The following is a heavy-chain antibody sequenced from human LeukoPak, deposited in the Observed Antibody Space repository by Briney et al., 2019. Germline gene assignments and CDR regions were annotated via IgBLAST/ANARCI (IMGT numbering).Heavy chain of an antibody. V-gene: IGHV3-23*01. D-gene: IGHD2-15*01. CDR3: AKFNIVVVVAATRPFDY. CDR1: GFTFSSYA. J-gene: IGHJ4*02. CDR2: ISGSGGST. Sequence: PGGSLRLSCAASGFTFSSYAMSWVRQAPGKGLGWVSAISGSGGSTYYADSVKGRFTISRDNSKNTLYLQMNSLRAEDTAVYYCAKFNIVVVVAATRPFDYWGQGTLVTVSS.